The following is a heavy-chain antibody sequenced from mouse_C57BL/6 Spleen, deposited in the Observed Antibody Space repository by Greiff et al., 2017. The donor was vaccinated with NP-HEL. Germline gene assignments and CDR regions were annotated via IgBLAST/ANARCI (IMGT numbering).Heavy chain of an antibody. Sequence: VHVKQSGPELVKPGASVKISCKASGYSFSDYNMNWVKQSNGKSLEGIGVINPNYGTTSYNQKFKGKATLTVDQSSSTAYMQLNSLTAEDSAVYYCARSGDDYPFAYWGQGTLVTVSA. J-gene: IGHJ3*01. CDR1: GYSFSDYN. V-gene: IGHV1-39*01. CDR3: ARSGDDYPFAY. D-gene: IGHD2-4*01. CDR2: INPNYGTT.